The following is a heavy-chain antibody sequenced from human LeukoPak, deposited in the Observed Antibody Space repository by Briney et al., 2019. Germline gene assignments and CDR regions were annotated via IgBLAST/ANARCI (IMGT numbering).Heavy chain of an antibody. D-gene: IGHD7-27*01. CDR3: ARVRARGDVNFDY. Sequence: SETLSLTCTVSGGSISSSSYYWGWIRQHPGKGLEWIGYIYYSGSTYYNPSLKSRVTISVDTSKNQFSLKLSSVTAADTAVYYCARVRARGDVNFDYWGQGTLVTVSS. CDR1: GGSISSSSYY. V-gene: IGHV4-31*03. CDR2: IYYSGST. J-gene: IGHJ4*02.